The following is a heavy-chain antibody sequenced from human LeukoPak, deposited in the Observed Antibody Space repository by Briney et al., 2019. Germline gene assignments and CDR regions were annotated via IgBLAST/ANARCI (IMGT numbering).Heavy chain of an antibody. V-gene: IGHV3-30*02. D-gene: IGHD1-26*01. CDR1: GFTFSSYG. CDR2: IRYDGSNK. CDR3: ANWMRTADGFSGYYYYYMDV. Sequence: GGSLRLSCAASGFTFSSYGMHWVRQAPGKGLEWVAFIRYDGSNKYYAGSVKGRFTISRDNSKNTLYLQMNSLRAEDTAVYYCANWMRTADGFSGYYYYYMDVWGKGTTVTVSS. J-gene: IGHJ6*03.